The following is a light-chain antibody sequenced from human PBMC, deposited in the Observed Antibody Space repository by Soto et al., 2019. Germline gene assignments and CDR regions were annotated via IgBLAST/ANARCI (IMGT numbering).Light chain of an antibody. J-gene: IGKJ3*01. Sequence: DIQMTQSPSSLSASVGDRVTITCRASQSISSYLNWYQQKPGKAPKLLIYAASSLQSGVPSRFSGSGSGTVFTLTISSLQPEDCVTYYGQQSYSTLFTFGPGTKVDIK. CDR2: AAS. CDR3: QQSYSTLFT. CDR1: QSISSY. V-gene: IGKV1-39*01.